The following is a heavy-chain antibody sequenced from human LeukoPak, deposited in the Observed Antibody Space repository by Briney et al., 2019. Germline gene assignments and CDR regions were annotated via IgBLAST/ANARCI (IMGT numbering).Heavy chain of an antibody. V-gene: IGHV1-18*01. Sequence: ASVKVSCKASGYTFTSYGISWVRQAPGQGLEWMGSINTYNGDTNYIQKFQGRVTVTTDTSTTTAYMELRSLRSDDTAVYYCARRGLDYWGQGTLVTVSS. D-gene: IGHD3-16*01. CDR3: ARRGLDY. CDR1: GYTFTSYG. CDR2: INTYNGDT. J-gene: IGHJ4*02.